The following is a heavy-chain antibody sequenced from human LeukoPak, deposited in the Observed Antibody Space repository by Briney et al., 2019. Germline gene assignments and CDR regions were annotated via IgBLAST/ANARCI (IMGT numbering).Heavy chain of an antibody. J-gene: IGHJ4*02. Sequence: PGGSLRLSCMAPGFTFRNHAMTWVRQTPEKGLDWVSTVSASGDSTYFADSVQGRFAISRDNSKSVLYLEMNSLRVEDTAVYYCAREFAFGNLLTTIKRGIDYWGQGSLVIVSS. V-gene: IGHV3-23*01. D-gene: IGHD5-24*01. CDR2: VSASGDST. CDR1: GFTFRNHA. CDR3: AREFAFGNLLTTIKRGIDY.